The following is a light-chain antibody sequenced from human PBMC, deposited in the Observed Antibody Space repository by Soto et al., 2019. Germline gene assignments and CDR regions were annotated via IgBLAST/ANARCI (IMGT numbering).Light chain of an antibody. V-gene: IGKV3-15*01. CDR1: QSISDT. Sequence: EIVMTQSPATLSVSPGGRTTLSCRASQSISDTLAWYQQKPGQAPRLLIYGASTRATGIPARFSGSGSGTEFTLTISSLQSEDFAFYYCQQYNDWPRTFGQGTKVDIK. J-gene: IGKJ1*01. CDR3: QQYNDWPRT. CDR2: GAS.